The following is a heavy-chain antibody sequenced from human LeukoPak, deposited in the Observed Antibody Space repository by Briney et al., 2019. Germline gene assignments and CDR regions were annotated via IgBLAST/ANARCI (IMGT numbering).Heavy chain of an antibody. CDR2: ISSSSKTI. J-gene: IGHJ4*02. CDR3: ARYGSGTSYITNYFDY. D-gene: IGHD3-10*01. CDR1: GFTFSSYS. V-gene: IGHV3-48*02. Sequence: GGSLRLSCAASGFTFSSYSMNWVRQAPGKGLEWVSYISSSSKTIYYADSVKGRFTISRDNAKNSLYLQMNSLRDEDSAVYYCARYGSGTSYITNYFDYWGQGTLVTVSS.